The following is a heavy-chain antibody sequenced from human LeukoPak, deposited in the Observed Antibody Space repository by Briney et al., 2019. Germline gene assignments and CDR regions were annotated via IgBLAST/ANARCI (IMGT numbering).Heavy chain of an antibody. D-gene: IGHD5-12*01. J-gene: IGHJ4*02. Sequence: ASVKVSCKASGYTFTGYFMHWVRQAPGQGLEWMGWINPNSGGTNYAQKFQGRVTMTGDTSISTAYMELRSLRSDDTAVYYCARDTNVATSDYWGQGTLVTVSS. CDR2: INPNSGGT. CDR3: ARDTNVATSDY. V-gene: IGHV1-2*02. CDR1: GYTFTGYF.